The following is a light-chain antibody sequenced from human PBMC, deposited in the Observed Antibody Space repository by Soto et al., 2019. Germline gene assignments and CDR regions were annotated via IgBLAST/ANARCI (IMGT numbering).Light chain of an antibody. CDR1: PSVSNT. CDR3: QQYRNWPRP. CDR2: GAS. J-gene: IGKJ1*01. Sequence: MVLNKSPRGVSLSPKERATLSCRTSPSVSNTYVAWYQQKPGQAPRLLIHGASTRAPGFPARFSGSGSGTDFTLTISSLQSEDYAVYYCQQYRNWPRPFGQVTKTDIK. V-gene: IGKV3-15*01.